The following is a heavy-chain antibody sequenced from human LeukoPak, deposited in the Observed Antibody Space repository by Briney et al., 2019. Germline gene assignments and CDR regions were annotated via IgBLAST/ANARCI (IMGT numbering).Heavy chain of an antibody. CDR2: IYYSGST. Sequence: SETLSLTCTVSSGSISSYYWSWIRQPPGKGLEWIGYIYYSGSTNYNPSLKSRVTISLDTSKNQFSLKLNSVTAADTAVYYCARLGNSGFFQHWGQGTLVTVSS. D-gene: IGHD4-23*01. CDR1: SGSISSYY. V-gene: IGHV4-59*08. CDR3: ARLGNSGFFQH. J-gene: IGHJ1*01.